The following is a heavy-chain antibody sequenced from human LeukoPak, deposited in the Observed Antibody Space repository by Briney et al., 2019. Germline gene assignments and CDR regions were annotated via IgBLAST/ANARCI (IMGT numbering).Heavy chain of an antibody. CDR3: ARGGYYDSSGYFIH. V-gene: IGHV4-59*11. CDR1: GGSISSHY. Sequence: PSETLSLTCTVSGGSISSHYWSWIRQPPGKGLEWIGYIYYSGSTNYNPSLKSRVTISVDTSKNQFSVKLSSVTAADTAVYYCARGGYYDSSGYFIHWGQGTLVTVSS. J-gene: IGHJ4*02. CDR2: IYYSGST. D-gene: IGHD3-22*01.